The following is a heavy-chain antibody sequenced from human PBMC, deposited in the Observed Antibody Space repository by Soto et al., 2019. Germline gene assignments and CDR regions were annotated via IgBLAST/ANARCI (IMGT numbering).Heavy chain of an antibody. Sequence: EVQLLESRGGLVQPGGSLRLSCAGSGFSFTNYAMSWVRQAPGKGLDWVSAITDGGDETYYSDSVKGRFTISRDNSKNTLFLQMNNLRADYTAIYYCAKDAAGRVAARFDHWGQGSLITVSS. CDR3: AKDAAGRVAARFDH. CDR1: GFSFTNYA. J-gene: IGHJ4*02. D-gene: IGHD6-13*01. CDR2: ITDGGDET. V-gene: IGHV3-23*01.